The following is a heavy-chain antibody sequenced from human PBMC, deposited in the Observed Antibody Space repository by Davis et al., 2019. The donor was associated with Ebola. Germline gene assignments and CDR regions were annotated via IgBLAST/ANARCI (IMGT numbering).Heavy chain of an antibody. Sequence: GESLKISCAASGFTFSSYSMNWVRQAPGKVLEWVSSISTGSSYLYYADSVKGRFTISRDNAKNSLYLQLNSLTADDTAVYFCVRDVGLCSGGSCARFDYWGQGALVTVSS. J-gene: IGHJ4*02. CDR3: VRDVGLCSGGSCARFDY. CDR1: GFTFSSYS. V-gene: IGHV3-21*01. CDR2: ISTGSSYL. D-gene: IGHD2-15*01.